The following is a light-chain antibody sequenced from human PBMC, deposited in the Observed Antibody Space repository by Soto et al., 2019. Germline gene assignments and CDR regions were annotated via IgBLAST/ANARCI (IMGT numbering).Light chain of an antibody. Sequence: EVVLTQSPGTLSLSRGERATLSCRASQSVRSSHLAWYQQKPGQAPRLLIYGASNRATGIPDRFSGSGSGTDFTLTISRLEPEDFAVYYCQQYGSSGTFGQGTKVDIK. V-gene: IGKV3-20*01. CDR2: GAS. CDR1: QSVRSSH. CDR3: QQYGSSGT. J-gene: IGKJ1*01.